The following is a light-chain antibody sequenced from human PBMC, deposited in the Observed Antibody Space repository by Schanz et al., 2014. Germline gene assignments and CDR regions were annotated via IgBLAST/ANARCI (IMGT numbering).Light chain of an antibody. V-gene: IGKV3-11*01. CDR2: DAS. CDR1: QSVGRY. J-gene: IGKJ1*01. CDR3: QQRSSWPPA. Sequence: EIVLTQSPATLSLSPGERATLSCRASQSVGRYLAWYQQKPGQAPRLLISDASDRATGIPARFSGSGSGTYFTLTISSLQSEDFAVYYCQQRSSWPPAFGQGTRVEI.